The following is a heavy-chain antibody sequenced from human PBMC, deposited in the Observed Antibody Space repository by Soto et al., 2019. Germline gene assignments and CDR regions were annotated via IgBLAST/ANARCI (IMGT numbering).Heavy chain of an antibody. Sequence: EVQLVESGGGLVQPGRSLRLSCAASGFTFDDYAMHWVRQVPGKGLEWVSGISWNSGSLGYADSVKGRFTISRDNAKNRLYLNMYSLRAEDPALFYWAKDRIPLPWLYGVDVWRQGTTVTVSS. CDR2: ISWNSGSL. J-gene: IGHJ6*02. CDR3: AKDRIPLPWLYGVDV. CDR1: GFTFDDYA. V-gene: IGHV3-9*01. D-gene: IGHD5-12*01.